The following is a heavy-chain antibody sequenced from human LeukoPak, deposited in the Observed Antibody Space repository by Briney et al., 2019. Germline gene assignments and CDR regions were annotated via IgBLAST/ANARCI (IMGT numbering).Heavy chain of an antibody. CDR2: IYYSGRT. Sequence: SETLSLTCTVSGGSVSSSTYFWSWIRQPPGKGLEWIGYIYYSGRTSSDPSAKSRVTMSVDTSKNQFSLRLSSVTAADTAVYYCARDARLAAAGTFDYWGQGTLVTVSS. CDR1: GGSVSSSTYF. D-gene: IGHD6-13*01. V-gene: IGHV4-61*01. CDR3: ARDARLAAAGTFDY. J-gene: IGHJ4*02.